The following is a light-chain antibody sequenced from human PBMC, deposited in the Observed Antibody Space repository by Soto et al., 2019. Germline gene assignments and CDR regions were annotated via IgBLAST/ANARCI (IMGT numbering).Light chain of an antibody. CDR2: EDN. Sequence: NFMLTQPHSVSDSPGKTVTISCTRSSGSIANNYVQWYQQRPGSAPTTVIYEDNQRPSGVPDRFSGSIDSSSNSASLTISGLKTEDEADYYCQSFDSSNLWIFGGGTKLTVL. V-gene: IGLV6-57*04. CDR3: QSFDSSNLWI. CDR1: SGSIANNY. J-gene: IGLJ2*01.